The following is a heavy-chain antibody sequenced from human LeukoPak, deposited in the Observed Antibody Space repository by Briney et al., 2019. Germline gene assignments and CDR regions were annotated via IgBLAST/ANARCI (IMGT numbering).Heavy chain of an antibody. CDR1: GYTFTGYY. J-gene: IGHJ4*02. V-gene: IGHV1-2*02. CDR3: AKARGAIQLWLVAYFDY. Sequence: ASVKVSCKASGYTFTGYYMHWVRQAPGQGLEWMGWISPNSGGTNYAQKFQGRVTMTRDTSISTAYMELSRLRSDDTAVYYCAKARGAIQLWLVAYFDYWGQGTLVTVSS. D-gene: IGHD5-18*01. CDR2: ISPNSGGT.